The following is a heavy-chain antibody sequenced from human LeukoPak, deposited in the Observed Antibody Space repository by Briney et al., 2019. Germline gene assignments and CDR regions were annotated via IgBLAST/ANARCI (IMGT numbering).Heavy chain of an antibody. D-gene: IGHD2-15*01. CDR3: AREFSGQDCSGGSCQDY. Sequence: SVKVSCKASGGTFSSYAISWVRQAPGQGLEWMGRIIPILGIANYAQKFQGRVTITADKSTSTAYMELSSLRSEDTAVYYCAREFSGQDCSGGSCQDYWGQGTLVTVSS. CDR2: IIPILGIA. CDR1: GGTFSSYA. J-gene: IGHJ4*02. V-gene: IGHV1-69*04.